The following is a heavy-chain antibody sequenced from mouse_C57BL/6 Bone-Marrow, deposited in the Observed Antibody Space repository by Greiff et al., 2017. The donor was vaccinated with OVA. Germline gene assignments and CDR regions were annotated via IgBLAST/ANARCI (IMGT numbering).Heavy chain of an antibody. J-gene: IGHJ1*03. D-gene: IGHD1-1*01. CDR1: GYAFSSSW. CDR2: IYPGDGDT. CDR3: AYYCGSSYGYFDV. Sequence: QVQLQQSGPELVKPGASVKISCKASGYAFSSSWMNWVKQRPGKGLEWIGRIYPGDGDTNYNGKFKGKATLTADKSSSTAYMQLSSLTSEDSAVYVCAYYCGSSYGYFDVWGTGTTVTGSS. V-gene: IGHV1-82*01.